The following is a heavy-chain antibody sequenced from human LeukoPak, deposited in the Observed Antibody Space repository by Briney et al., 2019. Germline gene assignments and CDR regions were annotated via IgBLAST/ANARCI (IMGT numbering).Heavy chain of an antibody. D-gene: IGHD4-23*01. CDR2: INPNSGGT. Sequence: VSVKVSCKVSGYTFTVYYMHWVRQAPGQGLGWLGWINPNSGGTNYAQNFQGRVTMTRDTSISTAYMELSRLRSDDTAVYYCARDQGHGGNSWDYWGQGTLVTVSS. V-gene: IGHV1-2*02. CDR3: ARDQGHGGNSWDY. CDR1: GYTFTVYY. J-gene: IGHJ4*02.